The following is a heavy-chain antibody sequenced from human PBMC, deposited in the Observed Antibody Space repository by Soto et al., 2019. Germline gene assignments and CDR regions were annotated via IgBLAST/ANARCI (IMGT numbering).Heavy chain of an antibody. Sequence: QVQLQESGPGLVKPSQTLSLTCTVSGGSISSGDYYWSWIRQPPGKGLEWVGYIYYSGSTYYNSSLKSRLTILVDTSKNQFSLKLSSVTAADTAVYYCARGAAQNGYYSYYGMDVWGQGTTVTVSS. CDR1: GGSISSGDYY. CDR2: IYYSGST. D-gene: IGHD6-6*01. CDR3: ARGAAQNGYYSYYGMDV. V-gene: IGHV4-30-4*01. J-gene: IGHJ6*02.